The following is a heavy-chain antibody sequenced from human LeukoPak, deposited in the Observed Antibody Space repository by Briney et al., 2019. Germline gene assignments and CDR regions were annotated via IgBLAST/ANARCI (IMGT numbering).Heavy chain of an antibody. Sequence: GGSLRLSCAASGFTFSSYWMSWVRQAPGKGLEWVANINQDGSENYYVDSVKGRFTISRDNPKNSLYLQMNSLRAEDTALYYCARPKEGFAIVFDYWGQGTLVTVSS. CDR1: GFTFSSYW. V-gene: IGHV3-7*01. CDR3: ARPKEGFAIVFDY. J-gene: IGHJ4*02. CDR2: INQDGSEN. D-gene: IGHD2/OR15-2a*01.